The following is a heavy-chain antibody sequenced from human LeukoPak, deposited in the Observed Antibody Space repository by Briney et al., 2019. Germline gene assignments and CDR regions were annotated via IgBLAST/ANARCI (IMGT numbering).Heavy chain of an antibody. D-gene: IGHD1-1*01. V-gene: IGHV3-74*01. CDR2: INSDGSTT. Sequence: GGSLRLSCEASGFTFTTYWMHWVRQAPGKGLVWVSLINSDGSTTNYADSVQGRFTISRDNAKNTLYLQMNSLRAEDTAVYYCVRDASETMNGNYWGQGTLVTVSS. CDR3: VRDASETMNGNY. CDR1: GFTFTTYW. J-gene: IGHJ4*02.